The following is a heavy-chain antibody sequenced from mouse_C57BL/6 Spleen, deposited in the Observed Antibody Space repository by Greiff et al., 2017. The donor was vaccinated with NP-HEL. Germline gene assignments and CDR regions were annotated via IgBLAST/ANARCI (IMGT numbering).Heavy chain of an antibody. CDR2: IDPSDSYT. Sequence: QVQLQQPGAELVKPGASVKLSCKASGYTFTSYWMQWVKQRPGQGLEWIGEIDPSDSYTNYNQKFNGKATLTVDTSSSTAYMQLSSLTSEDSAVYYCARRGNYGSSSYAMDYWGQGTSVTVSS. D-gene: IGHD1-1*01. V-gene: IGHV1-50*01. CDR3: ARRGNYGSSSYAMDY. CDR1: GYTFTSYW. J-gene: IGHJ4*01.